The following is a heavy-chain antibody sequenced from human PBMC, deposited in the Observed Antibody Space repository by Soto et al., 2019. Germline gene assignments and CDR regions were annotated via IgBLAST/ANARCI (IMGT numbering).Heavy chain of an antibody. J-gene: IGHJ6*02. CDR3: ARVCHDYGDYVDNYYYYGMDV. D-gene: IGHD4-17*01. CDR2: IIPIFGTA. Sequence: ASVKVSCKASGGTFSSYAISWVRQAPGQGLEWMGGIIPIFGTANYAQKFQGRVTITADESTSTAYMELSSLRSEDTAAYYCARVCHDYGDYVDNYYYYGMDVWGQGTTVTVSS. CDR1: GGTFSSYA. V-gene: IGHV1-69*13.